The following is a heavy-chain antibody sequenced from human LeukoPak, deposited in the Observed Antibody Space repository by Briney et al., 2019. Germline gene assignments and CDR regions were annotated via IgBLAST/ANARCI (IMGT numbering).Heavy chain of an antibody. CDR3: AREFGFHWYFDL. V-gene: IGHV3-7*03. D-gene: IGHD2-21*01. CDR2: IKQDGSEK. J-gene: IGHJ2*01. CDR1: GFTFRNSW. Sequence: GGSLRLSCAASGFTFRNSWMSWVRQAPGKGLEWVANIKQDGSEKYYVDSVKGRFTTSRDNTKNSLYLQMNSLRAEDTAVYYCAREFGFHWYFDLWGRGTLVTVSS.